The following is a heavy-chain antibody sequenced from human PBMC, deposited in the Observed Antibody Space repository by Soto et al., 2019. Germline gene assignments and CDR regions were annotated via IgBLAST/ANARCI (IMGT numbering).Heavy chain of an antibody. V-gene: IGHV4-59*01. CDR1: GGSISSYY. CDR3: ARDRDFDY. Sequence: SETLSLTCTVSGGSISSYYWSWIRQPPGKGLEWIGYIYYSGSTNYNPSLKSRVTISVDTSKNRFSLKLSSVTAADTAVYYCARDRDFDYWGQGTLVTVSS. J-gene: IGHJ4*02. CDR2: IYYSGST.